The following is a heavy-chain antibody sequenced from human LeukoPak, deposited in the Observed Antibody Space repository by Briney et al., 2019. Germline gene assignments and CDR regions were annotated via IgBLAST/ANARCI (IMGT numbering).Heavy chain of an antibody. J-gene: IGHJ4*02. CDR1: GGSFTGYY. Sequence: SETLSLICAVYGGSFTGYYWSWIRQPPGKGLEWIGEINHSGSTNYNPSLKSRVTISVDTSKNQFSLKLTSVTAADTAVYYCARGAARRDGYKWGQGTQVTVSS. CDR2: INHSGST. D-gene: IGHD5-24*01. V-gene: IGHV4-34*01. CDR3: ARGAARRDGYK.